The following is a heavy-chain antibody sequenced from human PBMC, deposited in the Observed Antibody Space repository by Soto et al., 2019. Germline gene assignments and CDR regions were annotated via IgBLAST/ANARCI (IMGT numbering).Heavy chain of an antibody. CDR1: GFTFDDYA. CDR3: AKDMAGTEMATITSGDYYYGMDV. D-gene: IGHD5-12*01. Sequence: PGGSLRLSCAASGFTFDDYAMHWVRQAPGKGLEWVSGISWNSGSIGYADSVKGRFTISRDNAKNSLYLQMNSLRAEDTALYYCAKDMAGTEMATITSGDYYYGMDVWGQGTTVTVSS. V-gene: IGHV3-9*01. CDR2: ISWNSGSI. J-gene: IGHJ6*02.